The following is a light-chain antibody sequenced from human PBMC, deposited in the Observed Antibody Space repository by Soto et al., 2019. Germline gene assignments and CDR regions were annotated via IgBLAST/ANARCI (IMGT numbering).Light chain of an antibody. Sequence: DIQMTQSPSSLSAXVGDRVTITCRASQGIRNELGWYQQKPGKAPKRLIYAASSLQSGVPSRFSGSGYGTEFTLTISSLQPEDFATYYCLQHNSYPHTFGGGTKVDIK. CDR2: AAS. CDR1: QGIRNE. J-gene: IGKJ4*01. V-gene: IGKV1-17*01. CDR3: LQHNSYPHT.